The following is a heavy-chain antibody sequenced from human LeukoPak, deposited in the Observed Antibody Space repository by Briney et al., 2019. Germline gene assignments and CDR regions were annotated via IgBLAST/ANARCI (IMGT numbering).Heavy chain of an antibody. CDR1: GGTFSSYA. V-gene: IGHV1-69*04. CDR3: ARAEGSYSTPFEY. CDR2: IIPILGIA. D-gene: IGHD1-26*01. J-gene: IGHJ4*02. Sequence: ASVKVSCKASGGTFSSYAISWVRQAPGQGLEWMGRIIPILGIANYAQKFQGRVTITADKSTSTAYMELSSLRSEDTAVYYCARAEGSYSTPFEYWGQGTLVTVSS.